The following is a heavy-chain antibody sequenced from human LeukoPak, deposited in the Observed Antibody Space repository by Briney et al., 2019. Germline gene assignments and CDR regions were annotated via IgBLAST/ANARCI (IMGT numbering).Heavy chain of an antibody. CDR1: GGSISSSRYY. J-gene: IGHJ4*02. V-gene: IGHV4-39*01. Sequence: SETLSLTCTVSGGSISSSRYYWGWIRPPPGKGLEWIVTIYYSGSTYYNPSLKSRVTISVDTSKNQFSLKLSSVTAADTAVYYCARLQLGATMNWGQGTPVTVSS. CDR3: ARLQLGATMN. D-gene: IGHD1-1*01. CDR2: IYYSGST.